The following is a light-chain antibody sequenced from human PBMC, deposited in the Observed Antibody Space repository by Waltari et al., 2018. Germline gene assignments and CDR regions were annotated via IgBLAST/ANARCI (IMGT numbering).Light chain of an antibody. CDR3: FSYTGDTTLYV. J-gene: IGLJ1*01. V-gene: IGLV2-23*02. CDR2: EVN. Sequence: QSALTQPASESGSPGQSITISCTGTSNDVGNYNLVSWYQQYPGKVPQLIIYEVNKRPSGVSHRFSGSKSRNTASLTISGLQAEDEADYYCFSYTGDTTLYVFGTGTKVTVL. CDR1: SNDVGNYNL.